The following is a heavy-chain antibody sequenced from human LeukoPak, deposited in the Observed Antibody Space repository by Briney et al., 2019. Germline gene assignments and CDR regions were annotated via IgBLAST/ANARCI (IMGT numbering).Heavy chain of an antibody. CDR1: GYGFTSYY. Sequence: ASVKVSCKAFGYGFTSYYIHWVRQAPGQGLEWMGIINPSVGGTTYARKFQGRVTMTRDTSTSTVYMELSSLRSEDTAVYYCARHGSGSYYPAEGRVDYWGQGTLVTVSS. V-gene: IGHV1-46*03. CDR3: ARHGSGSYYPAEGRVDY. D-gene: IGHD3-10*01. J-gene: IGHJ4*02. CDR2: INPSVGGT.